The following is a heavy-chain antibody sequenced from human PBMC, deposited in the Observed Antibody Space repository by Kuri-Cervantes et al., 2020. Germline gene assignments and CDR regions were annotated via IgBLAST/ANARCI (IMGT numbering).Heavy chain of an antibody. V-gene: IGHV3-21*01. J-gene: IGHJ6*03. Sequence: GESLKISCAASGFTFSSYSMNWVRQAPGKGLEWVSSISGSSSYIYYADSVKGRFTISRDNSKNTLYLQMNSLRAEDTAVYYCARDGLTYLEGEAGGLGYYYMDVWGKGTTVTVSS. D-gene: IGHD3-16*01. CDR3: ARDGLTYLEGEAGGLGYYYMDV. CDR1: GFTFSSYS. CDR2: ISGSSSYI.